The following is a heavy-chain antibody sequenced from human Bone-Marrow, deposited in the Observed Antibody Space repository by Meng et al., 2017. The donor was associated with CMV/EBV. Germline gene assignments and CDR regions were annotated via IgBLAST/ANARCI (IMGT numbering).Heavy chain of an antibody. Sequence: LSLTCAASGFTFSSYAMSWVRQAPGKGLEWVSAISGSGGSTYYADSVKGRFTISRDNSKNTLYLQMNSLRAEDTAVYYCAKTRSGSYSIGAFDIWGQGTMVTVSS. V-gene: IGHV3-23*01. CDR1: GFTFSSYA. J-gene: IGHJ3*02. CDR2: ISGSGGST. D-gene: IGHD1-26*01. CDR3: AKTRSGSYSIGAFDI.